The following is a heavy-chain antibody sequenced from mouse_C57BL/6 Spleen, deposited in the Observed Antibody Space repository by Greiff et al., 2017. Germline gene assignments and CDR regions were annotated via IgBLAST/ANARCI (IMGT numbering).Heavy chain of an antibody. D-gene: IGHD2-5*01. CDR3: TRDYSISYYAMDY. J-gene: IGHJ4*01. CDR1: GFTFSNYW. V-gene: IGHV6-3*01. Sequence: EVMLVESGGGLVQPGGSMKLSCVASGFTFSNYWMNWVRQSPEKGLEWVAQIRLKSDNYATHYAESVKGRFTISRDDSKSSVYLQMNNLRAEDTGIYYCTRDYSISYYAMDYWGQGTSVTVSS. CDR2: IRLKSDNYAT.